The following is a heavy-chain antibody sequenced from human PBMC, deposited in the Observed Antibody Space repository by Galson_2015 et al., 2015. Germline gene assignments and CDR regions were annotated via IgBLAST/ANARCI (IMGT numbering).Heavy chain of an antibody. J-gene: IGHJ6*03. Sequence: SVKVSCKASGYTFTSYDINWVRQATGQGLEWMGWINPNSGNTGYAQKFQGRVTMTRNTSISTAYMELSSLRSEDTAVYYCARGRRIAARPDYYYYMDVWGKGTTVTVSS. D-gene: IGHD6-6*01. CDR1: GYTFTSYD. CDR3: ARGRRIAARPDYYYYMDV. V-gene: IGHV1-8*01. CDR2: INPNSGNT.